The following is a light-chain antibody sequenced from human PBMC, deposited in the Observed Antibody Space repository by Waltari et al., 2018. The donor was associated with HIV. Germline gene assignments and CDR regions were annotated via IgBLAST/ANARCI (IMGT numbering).Light chain of an antibody. CDR3: CSYAGTCPL. J-gene: IGLJ2*01. CDR2: DVN. CDR1: SSDVGAYKF. V-gene: IGLV2-11*01. Sequence: QSALTQPRSVSGSPGQSVTISCTGPSSDVGAYKFVSWYQQHPGEAPKVLSYDVNERHSGVPDRFSGSKAGSTASRTISGLEAEDEADYYCCSYAGTCPLLGGGTKLTVL.